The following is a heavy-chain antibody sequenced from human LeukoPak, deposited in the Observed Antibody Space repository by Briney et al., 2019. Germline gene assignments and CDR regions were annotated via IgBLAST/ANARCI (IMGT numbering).Heavy chain of an antibody. CDR1: GGSISSSSYY. CDR3: ARDLFYYGSGSYYSWFDP. D-gene: IGHD3-10*01. V-gene: IGHV4-39*02. J-gene: IGHJ5*02. Sequence: SETLSLTCTVSGGSISSSSYYWGWIRQPPGKGLEWIGCIYYSGSTYYNPSLKSRFTISVNTPKNQCSLKLSSVTDADTAVYYCARDLFYYGSGSYYSWFDPWGKGTLVTVSS. CDR2: IYYSGST.